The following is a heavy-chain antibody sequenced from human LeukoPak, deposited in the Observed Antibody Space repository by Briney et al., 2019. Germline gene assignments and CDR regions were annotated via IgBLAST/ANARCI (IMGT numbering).Heavy chain of an antibody. CDR1: GFTFSNYA. V-gene: IGHV3-7*03. J-gene: IGHJ6*02. Sequence: GGSLRLSCVASGFTFSNYAMHWVRQAPGKGLEWVANIKQDGSEKYYVDSVKGRFTISRDNAKSSLSLQMNSLRAEDTAVYYCARDDYCDSSAMDVWGQGTTVTVSS. CDR2: IKQDGSEK. D-gene: IGHD3-22*01. CDR3: ARDDYCDSSAMDV.